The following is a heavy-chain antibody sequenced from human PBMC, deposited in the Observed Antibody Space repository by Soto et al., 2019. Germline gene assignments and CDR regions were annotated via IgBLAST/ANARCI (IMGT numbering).Heavy chain of an antibody. V-gene: IGHV1-24*01. D-gene: IGHD2-15*01. CDR3: TAAAGDYYGMDV. CDR1: GYTLTELS. J-gene: IGHJ6*02. Sequence: GASVKVSCXVSGYTLTELSMHWVRQAPGKGLEWMGGFDPEDGETIYAQKFQGRVTMTEDTSTDTAYMELSSLRSEDTAVYYCTAAAGDYYGMDVWGQGTTVTVSS. CDR2: FDPEDGET.